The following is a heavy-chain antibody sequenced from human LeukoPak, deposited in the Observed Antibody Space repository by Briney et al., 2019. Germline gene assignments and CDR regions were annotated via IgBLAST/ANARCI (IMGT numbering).Heavy chain of an antibody. V-gene: IGHV3-48*03. Sequence: GGSLRLSCAASGFTFSNYEMNWVRLAPGKGLEWISYIRSSGTTMYYADSVKGRFTVSRDNAKSSLYLQMNSLRAEDTAVYYCASHSDYYYGMDVWGQGTTVTVSS. CDR2: IRSSGTTM. CDR3: ASHSDYYYGMDV. D-gene: IGHD3-10*01. J-gene: IGHJ6*02. CDR1: GFTFSNYE.